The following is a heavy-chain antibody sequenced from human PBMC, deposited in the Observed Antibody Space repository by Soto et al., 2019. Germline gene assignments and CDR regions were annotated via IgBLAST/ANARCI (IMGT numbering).Heavy chain of an antibody. D-gene: IGHD2-21*01. Sequence: QPGGSLRLSCAASGFTFSTYSMNWVRQAPGKGLEWVSYISYTSSTIYYADSVKGRFTISRDNAKNSPFLQMNSLRDEDTAVYYCARDNGLAGSFDPWGQGTLVTVSS. CDR3: ARDNGLAGSFDP. V-gene: IGHV3-48*02. CDR2: ISYTSSTI. J-gene: IGHJ5*02. CDR1: GFTFSTYS.